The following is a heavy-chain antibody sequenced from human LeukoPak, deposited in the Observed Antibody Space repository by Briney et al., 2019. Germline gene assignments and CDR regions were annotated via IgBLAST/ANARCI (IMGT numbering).Heavy chain of an antibody. Sequence: GASVKVSCKASGYTFTDYYMHWVQQAPGKGLEWMGRVDPEDGETIYAEKFQGRVTITADTSTDTAYMELSSLRSEDTAVYYCATDPTILGDWGQGTLVTVSS. CDR3: ATDPTILGD. CDR1: GYTFTDYY. J-gene: IGHJ4*02. D-gene: IGHD5-12*01. V-gene: IGHV1-69-2*01. CDR2: VDPEDGET.